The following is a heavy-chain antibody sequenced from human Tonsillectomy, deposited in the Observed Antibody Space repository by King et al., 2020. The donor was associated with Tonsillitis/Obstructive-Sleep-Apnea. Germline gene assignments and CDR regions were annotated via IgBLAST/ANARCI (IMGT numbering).Heavy chain of an antibody. Sequence: VQLVESGGGLVQPGRSLRLSCAASGFTFDDYAMHWVRHAPGKGLEWVSGISWNSGSKGYAYSVKGRFNISRDNAKNSLYLQMNSLRAEDEALYYCAKKVAVGATTSWGQGTLVTVSS. V-gene: IGHV3-9*01. D-gene: IGHD1-26*01. J-gene: IGHJ5*02. CDR2: ISWNSGSK. CDR3: AKKVAVGATTS. CDR1: GFTFDDYA.